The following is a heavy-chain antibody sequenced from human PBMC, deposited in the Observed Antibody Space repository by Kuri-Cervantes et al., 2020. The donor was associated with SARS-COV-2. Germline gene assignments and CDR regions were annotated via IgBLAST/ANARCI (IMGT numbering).Heavy chain of an antibody. CDR3: ATAVREPFGGY. CDR2: ISGHSERT. Sequence: GESLKISCEVSGFTFERFAMGWVRQAPGKGLEWVSSISGHSERTYYPDSVKGRFTMSRDNAKNSLYLQMNSLRAEDTAVYYCATAVREPFGGYWGQGTLVTVSS. D-gene: IGHD3-16*01. V-gene: IGHV3-23*01. J-gene: IGHJ4*02. CDR1: GFTFERFA.